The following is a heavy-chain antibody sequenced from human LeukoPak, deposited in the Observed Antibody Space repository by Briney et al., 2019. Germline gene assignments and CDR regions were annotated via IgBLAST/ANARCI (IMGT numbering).Heavy chain of an antibody. J-gene: IGHJ4*02. CDR1: GGTFSTYA. V-gene: IGHV1-69*13. CDR2: ILPIFGTA. D-gene: IGHD6-19*01. Sequence: ASVKVSCKASGGTFSTYAISWVRQAPGQGLEWMGGILPIFGTANYAPEFQGRVTITADESTSTAYMELSSLRSEDTAVYYCARSFHGSGWYHDYWGQGTLVTVSS. CDR3: ARSFHGSGWYHDY.